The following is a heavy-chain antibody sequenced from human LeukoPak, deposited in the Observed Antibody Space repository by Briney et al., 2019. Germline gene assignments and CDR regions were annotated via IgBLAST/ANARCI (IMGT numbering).Heavy chain of an antibody. CDR2: INPSGGST. Sequence: ASVTVSCTASGYTFTSYYMHWVRQAPGQGLEWMGIINPSGGSTSYAQKFQGRVTMTRDTSTSTVYMELSSLRSEDTAVYYCARVGGLGYCSGGSCYRWFDPWGQGTLVTVSS. D-gene: IGHD2-15*01. J-gene: IGHJ5*02. V-gene: IGHV1-46*01. CDR1: GYTFTSYY. CDR3: ARVGGLGYCSGGSCYRWFDP.